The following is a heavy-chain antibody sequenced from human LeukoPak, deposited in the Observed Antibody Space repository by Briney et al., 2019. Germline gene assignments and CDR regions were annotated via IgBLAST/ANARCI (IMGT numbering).Heavy chain of an antibody. D-gene: IGHD3-22*01. CDR3: ARDPHDSSGYYASYYYYYMDV. CDR2: IYYSGST. CDR1: GGSFSGYY. V-gene: IGHV4-34*01. J-gene: IGHJ6*03. Sequence: PSETLSLTCAVYGGSFSGYYWSWIRQPPGKGLEWIGSIYYSGSTYYNPSLKSRVTISVDTSKNQFSLVLTSVTAADTAVYYCARDPHDSSGYYASYYYYYMDVWGKGTTVTVSS.